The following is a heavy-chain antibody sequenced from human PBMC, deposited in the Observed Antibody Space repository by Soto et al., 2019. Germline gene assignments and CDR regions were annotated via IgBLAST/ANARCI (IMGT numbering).Heavy chain of an antibody. Sequence: QVQLVESGGGVVQPGRSLRLSCAASGFTFSSYAMHWVRQAPGKGLEWVAVISYDGSNKYYADSVKGRFTISRDNSKNTLYLQMNGLRAEDTAVYYCARDSSGYGDYVGYFDYWGQGTLVTVSS. CDR2: ISYDGSNK. CDR3: ARDSSGYGDYVGYFDY. J-gene: IGHJ4*02. V-gene: IGHV3-30-3*01. CDR1: GFTFSSYA. D-gene: IGHD4-17*01.